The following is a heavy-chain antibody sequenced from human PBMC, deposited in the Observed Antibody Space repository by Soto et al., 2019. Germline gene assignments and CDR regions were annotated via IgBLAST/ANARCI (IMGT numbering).Heavy chain of an antibody. CDR2: ISAYKGRT. V-gene: IGHV1-18*01. J-gene: IGHJ3*02. Sequence: ASVKVSCKASGYTFTSHGITWVRQAPGQGLEWMGWISAYKGRTDYAQRVQGRVTMTTDTSTSTAYMELRSLRSDDTAVYYCARGVINDAFDIWGQGTMVT. CDR3: ARGVINDAFDI. CDR1: GYTFTSHG. D-gene: IGHD3-10*01.